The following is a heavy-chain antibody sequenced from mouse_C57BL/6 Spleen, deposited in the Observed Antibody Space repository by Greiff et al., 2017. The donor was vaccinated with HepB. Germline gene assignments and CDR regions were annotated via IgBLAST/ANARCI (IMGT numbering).Heavy chain of an antibody. CDR2: ISDGGSYT. V-gene: IGHV5-4*03. J-gene: IGHJ3*01. D-gene: IGHD1-1*01. Sequence: EVKLVESGGGLVKPGGSLKLSCAASGFTFSSYAMSWVRQTPEKRLEWVATISDGGSYTYYPDNVKGRFTISRDNAKNNLYLQMSHLKSEDTAMYYCAGSSPAWFAYWGQGTLVTVSA. CDR1: GFTFSSYA. CDR3: AGSSPAWFAY.